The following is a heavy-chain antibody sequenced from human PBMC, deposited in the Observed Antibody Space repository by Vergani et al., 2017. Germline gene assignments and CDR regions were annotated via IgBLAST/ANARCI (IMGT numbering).Heavy chain of an antibody. D-gene: IGHD6-19*01. CDR1: GFTFSSYA. V-gene: IGHV3-64*07. CDR3: ARSNITGYSSGWYYFDY. CDR2: ISSNGGST. J-gene: IGHJ4*02. Sequence: EVQLVESGGGLVQPGGSLRLSCAASGFTFSSYAMHWVRQAPGKGLEYVSAISSNGGSTYYADSVKGRFTISRDNSKNTLYLQMGSLRAEDMAGYYCARSNITGYSSGWYYFDYWGQGTLVTVSS.